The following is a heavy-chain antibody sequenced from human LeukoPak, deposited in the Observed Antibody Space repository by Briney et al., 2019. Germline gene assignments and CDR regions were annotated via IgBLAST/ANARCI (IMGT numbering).Heavy chain of an antibody. Sequence: SETLSLTCTVSGGSITNDYWSWTRQPAGRGLVWIGRIYSSGGTSYNASLKGRVTLSVDTSKHQISLRLTSVTAADTPVYYCAREGYDTSGYYAFANWGQGTLVSVSS. CDR2: IYSSGGT. J-gene: IGHJ4*02. CDR1: GGSITNDY. V-gene: IGHV4-4*07. D-gene: IGHD3-22*01. CDR3: AREGYDTSGYYAFAN.